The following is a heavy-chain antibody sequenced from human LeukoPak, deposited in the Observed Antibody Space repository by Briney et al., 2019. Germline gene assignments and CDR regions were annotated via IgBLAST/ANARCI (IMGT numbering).Heavy chain of an antibody. J-gene: IGHJ4*02. Sequence: GGSLRLSCAASGFTFSSYSMNWVRQAPGKGLEWVSYISSSASDIYYADSVKGRFTISRDNAKNSLYLQMNSLRAEDTAVYSCARSPTSWYFDYWGQGTLVTVSS. CDR1: GFTFSSYS. V-gene: IGHV3-48*01. CDR3: ARSPTSWYFDY. CDR2: ISSSASDI. D-gene: IGHD2-2*01.